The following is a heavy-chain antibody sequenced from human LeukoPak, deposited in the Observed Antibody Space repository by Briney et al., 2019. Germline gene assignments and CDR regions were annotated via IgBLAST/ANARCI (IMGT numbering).Heavy chain of an antibody. CDR2: ISTYNDNT. CDR1: GYTFTSYG. J-gene: IGHJ5*02. V-gene: IGHV1-18*01. CDR3: ARGLPDWWEWFDP. Sequence: ASVKVSCKASGYTFTSYGISWVRQAPGQGLEWMGWISTYNDNTNYAQKLQGRVTMTTDTSTSTAYMDLRSLRSDDTAVYYCARGLPDWWEWFDPWGQGTLVTVSP. D-gene: IGHD1-26*01.